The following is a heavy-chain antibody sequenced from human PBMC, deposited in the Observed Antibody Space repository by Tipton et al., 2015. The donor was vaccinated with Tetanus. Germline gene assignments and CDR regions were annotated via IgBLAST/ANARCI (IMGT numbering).Heavy chain of an antibody. Sequence: VQLVQSGAEVKKPGESLKISCKGSGYSFTSYWIGWVRQMPGKGLEWMGIIYPGDSDTRYTPPFQGQVTISADKPISTAYLQWSSLKASDTAMYYCARQYYYDSSGYYPNPHAFDIWGQGTMVTVSS. CDR1: GYSFTSYW. CDR3: ARQYYYDSSGYYPNPHAFDI. D-gene: IGHD3-22*01. V-gene: IGHV5-51*01. J-gene: IGHJ3*02. CDR2: IYPGDSDT.